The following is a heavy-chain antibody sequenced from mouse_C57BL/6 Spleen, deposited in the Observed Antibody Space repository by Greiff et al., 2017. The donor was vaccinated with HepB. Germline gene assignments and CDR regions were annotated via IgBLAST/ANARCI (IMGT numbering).Heavy chain of an antibody. CDR2: IDPSDSYT. CDR1: GYTFTSYW. V-gene: IGHV1-69*01. CDR3: ARRAPHAMDY. J-gene: IGHJ4*01. Sequence: QVHVKQPGAELVMPGASVKLSCKASGYTFTSYWMHWVKQRPGQGLEWIGEIDPSDSYTNYNQKFKGKSTLTVDKASSTAYMQLSSLTSEDSAVYYCARRAPHAMDYWGQGTSVTVSS.